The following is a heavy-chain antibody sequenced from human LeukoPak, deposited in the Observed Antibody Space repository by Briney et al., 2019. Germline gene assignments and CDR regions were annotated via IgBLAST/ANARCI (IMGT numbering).Heavy chain of an antibody. V-gene: IGHV1-2*02. CDR2: INPNSGDS. Sequence: GALVKVSCKASGYKFTGYYKHWVRQAPGQGLGRKGWINPNSGDSHHAQKCQGRVTMTRDTSISTAYMELSRLRSDDTAVYYCAREIGGILVFDYWGQGTLVTVSS. J-gene: IGHJ4*02. CDR1: GYKFTGYY. CDR3: AREIGGILVFDY. D-gene: IGHD5-18*01.